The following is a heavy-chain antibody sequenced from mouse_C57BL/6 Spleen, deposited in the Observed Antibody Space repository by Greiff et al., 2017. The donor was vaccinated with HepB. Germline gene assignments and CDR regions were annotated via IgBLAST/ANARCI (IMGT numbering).Heavy chain of an antibody. V-gene: IGHV5-4*01. J-gene: IGHJ4*01. D-gene: IGHD2-1*01. CDR1: GFTFSSYA. CDR2: ISDGGSYT. Sequence: EVKLVESGGGLVKPGGSLKLSCAASGFTFSSYAMSWVRQTPEKRLEWVATISDGGSYTYYPDNVKGRFTISRDNAKNNLYLQMSHLKSEDTAMYYCARDGNREYYAMDYWGQGTSVTVSS. CDR3: ARDGNREYYAMDY.